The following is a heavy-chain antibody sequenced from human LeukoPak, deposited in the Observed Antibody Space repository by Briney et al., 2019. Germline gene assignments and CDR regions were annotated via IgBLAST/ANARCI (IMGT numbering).Heavy chain of an antibody. CDR3: ARDGPIQPTTYYDFWSGYYSYYYGMDV. V-gene: IGHV1-46*01. CDR2: INPSGGST. J-gene: IGHJ6*02. Sequence: ASVKVSCKASGYTFTSHYMHWVRQAPGQGLEWMGIINPSGGSTSYAQKFQGRVTMTTDTSTSTAYMELRSLRSDDTAVYYCARDGPIQPTTYYDFWSGYYSYYYGMDVWGQGTTVTVSS. CDR1: GYTFTSHY. D-gene: IGHD3-3*01.